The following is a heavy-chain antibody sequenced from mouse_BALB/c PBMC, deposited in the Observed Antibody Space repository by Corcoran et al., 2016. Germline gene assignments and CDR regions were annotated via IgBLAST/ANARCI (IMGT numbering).Heavy chain of an antibody. CDR3: AREGLTTVGARFDY. V-gene: IGHV1-19*01. Sequence: EVQLQQAGPELVKPGASVKMSCQASGYTFTDYYMDWVKQSRGESFEWIGRVNPYNGGTSYNQKVKGKATLTVDKSSSTAYMELNSLTSEDSAVYYVAREGLTTVGARFDYWGQGTTLTVFS. D-gene: IGHD1-1*01. J-gene: IGHJ2*01. CDR1: GYTFTDYY. CDR2: VNPYNGGT.